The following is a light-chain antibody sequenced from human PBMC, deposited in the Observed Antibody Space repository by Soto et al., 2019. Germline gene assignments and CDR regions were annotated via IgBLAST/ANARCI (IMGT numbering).Light chain of an antibody. Sequence: QSVLTQPPSVSGAPGQRVTISCTGSSSNIGAGYDVHWYQQLPGTAPKLLIYGNTNRPSGVPDRFSASKSGTSASLTVSGLQAEDEADYYCTAYAGGNTLVFGGGTKLTVL. CDR1: SSNIGAGYD. V-gene: IGLV1-40*01. CDR2: GNT. CDR3: TAYAGGNTLV. J-gene: IGLJ3*02.